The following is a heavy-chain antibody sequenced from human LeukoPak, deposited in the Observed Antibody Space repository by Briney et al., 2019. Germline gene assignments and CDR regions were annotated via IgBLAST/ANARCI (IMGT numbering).Heavy chain of an antibody. D-gene: IGHD3-22*01. CDR2: IDYSGST. CDR1: GGSLSSSSYY. CDR3: ATHPPDYYDSSGYERAYYFDY. J-gene: IGHJ4*02. V-gene: IGHV4-39*01. Sequence: SETLSLTCTVSGGSLSSSSYYWGWIRQPPGKGLEWIGSIDYSGSTYYNPSLKSRVTISVDTSKNQFSLKLRSVTAADTAVYYCATHPPDYYDSSGYERAYYFDYWGQGTLVTVSS.